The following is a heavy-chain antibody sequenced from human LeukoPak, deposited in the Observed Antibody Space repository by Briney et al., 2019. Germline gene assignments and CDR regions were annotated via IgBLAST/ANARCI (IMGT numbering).Heavy chain of an antibody. CDR3: ATVYCSGGSCYSEFGY. J-gene: IGHJ4*02. CDR2: FDPEDGET. D-gene: IGHD2-15*01. V-gene: IGHV1-24*01. Sequence: ASVKVSCKVSGYTLTELSMHWVRQAPGKGLEWMGGFDPEDGETIYAQKFRGRVTMTEDTSTDTAYMELSSLRSEDTAVYYCATVYCSGGSCYSEFGYWGQGTLVTVSS. CDR1: GYTLTELS.